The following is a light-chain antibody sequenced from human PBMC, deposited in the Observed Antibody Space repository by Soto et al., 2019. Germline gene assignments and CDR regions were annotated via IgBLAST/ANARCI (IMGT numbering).Light chain of an antibody. Sequence: QSVLTQPPSVSGAPGQRVTISCTGSSSNIGAGYDVHWYQQVPGTAPKLLIYGDSNRPSGVPDRFSGSKSGTSASLAITGLQAEDESDYYCQSYDSSLSGFYVFGTGTKVT. V-gene: IGLV1-40*01. CDR2: GDS. CDR1: SSNIGAGYD. J-gene: IGLJ1*01. CDR3: QSYDSSLSGFYV.